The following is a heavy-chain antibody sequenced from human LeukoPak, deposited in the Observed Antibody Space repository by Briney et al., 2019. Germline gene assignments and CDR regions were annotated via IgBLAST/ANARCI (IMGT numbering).Heavy chain of an antibody. CDR1: GGSFSGYY. J-gene: IGHJ4*02. D-gene: IGHD2-21*01. CDR2: INHSGST. Sequence: SETLSLTCAVYGGSFSGYYWSWIRQPPGKGLEWIGEINHSGSTNYNPSLKSLVTISVDTSKNQFSLKLSSVTAADTAVYYCARGRGLLRRYWGQGTLVTVSS. CDR3: ARGRGLLRRY. V-gene: IGHV4-34*01.